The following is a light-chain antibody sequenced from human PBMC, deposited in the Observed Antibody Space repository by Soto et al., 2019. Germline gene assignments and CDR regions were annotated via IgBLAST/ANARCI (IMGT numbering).Light chain of an antibody. CDR3: QQYAASLIT. CDR2: DAS. J-gene: IGKJ5*01. Sequence: VVTQFPDTLWLSPGERATLSCSASQSVSRLVWYQQKPGQAPRLLMNDASSRATDTPDRFSGSGSGTDFTLTISRVEPEDFSVYYCQQYAASLITFGPGTRMEIK. CDR1: QSVSR. V-gene: IGKV3-20*01.